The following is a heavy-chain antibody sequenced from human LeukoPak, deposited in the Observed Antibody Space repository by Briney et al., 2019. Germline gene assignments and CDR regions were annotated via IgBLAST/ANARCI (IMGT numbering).Heavy chain of an antibody. J-gene: IGHJ6*02. V-gene: IGHV1-2*04. CDR1: GYTFTSYA. D-gene: IGHD6-13*01. Sequence: GASVKVSCKASGYTFTSYAMNWVRQAPGQGLEWMGWINPNSGGTNYAQKFQGWVTMTRDTSISTAYMELSRLRSDDTAVYYCARIAADYYGMDVWGQGTTVTVSS. CDR3: ARIAADYYGMDV. CDR2: INPNSGGT.